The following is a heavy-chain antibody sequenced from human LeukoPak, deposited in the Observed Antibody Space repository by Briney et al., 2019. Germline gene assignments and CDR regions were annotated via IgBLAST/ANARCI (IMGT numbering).Heavy chain of an antibody. CDR3: ARDLYYDFWSGYRRGYYYYYMDV. J-gene: IGHJ6*03. CDR2: ISYDGSNK. V-gene: IGHV3-30*04. D-gene: IGHD3-3*01. Sequence: GGSLRLSCAASGFTFSSYAMHWVRQAPGKGLEWVAVISYDGSNKYYADSVKGRLTISRDNSKNTLYLQMNSLRAEDTAVYYCARDLYYDFWSGYRRGYYYYYMDVWGKGTTVTVSS. CDR1: GFTFSSYA.